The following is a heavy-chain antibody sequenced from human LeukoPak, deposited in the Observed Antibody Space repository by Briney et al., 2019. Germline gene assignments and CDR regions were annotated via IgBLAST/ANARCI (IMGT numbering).Heavy chain of an antibody. CDR2: ISYDGSNK. J-gene: IGHJ4*02. Sequence: GGSLRLSCAASGFTFSSYGMHWVRQAPGKGLEWVAVISYDGSNKYYADSVKGRFTISRDNSKNTLYLQMNSLRAEDTAVYYCAKEGALGVTYFDYWGQGTLVTVSS. CDR1: GFTFSSYG. D-gene: IGHD2-21*02. V-gene: IGHV3-30*18. CDR3: AKEGALGVTYFDY.